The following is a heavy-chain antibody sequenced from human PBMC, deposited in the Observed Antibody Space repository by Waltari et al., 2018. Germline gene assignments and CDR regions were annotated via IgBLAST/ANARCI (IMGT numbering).Heavy chain of an antibody. CDR3: ARGRGYYGSGSRAEDI. Sequence: QVQLQESGPGLVKPSETLSLTCAVSGYSISSGYSWGWIRQPPGKGLEWIGSIDPSGGTYDNPSRKRRVTISVDTSNNQFSLKLSRLRSDDTAVYYCARGRGYYGSGSRAEDIWGQGTMVTVSS. V-gene: IGHV4-38-2*01. D-gene: IGHD3-10*01. J-gene: IGHJ3*02. CDR2: IDPSGGT. CDR1: GYSISSGYS.